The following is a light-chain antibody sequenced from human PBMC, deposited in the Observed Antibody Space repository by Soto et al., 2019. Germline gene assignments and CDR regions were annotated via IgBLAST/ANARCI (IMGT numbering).Light chain of an antibody. CDR1: SSDVGGYNY. V-gene: IGLV2-14*01. CDR2: EVS. J-gene: IGLJ1*01. CDR3: SSYTSSSTLA. Sequence: QSALTQPASVSGSPGQSITISCTGTSSDVGGYNYVSWYQQHPGKAPKLMIYEVSNRPSGVSNRFSGSKSGNTASLTISGLQAEDEADSYCSSYTSSSTLAFGTATKLTVL.